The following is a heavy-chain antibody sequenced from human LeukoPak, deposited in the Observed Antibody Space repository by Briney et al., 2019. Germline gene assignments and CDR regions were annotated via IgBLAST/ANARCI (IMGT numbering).Heavy chain of an antibody. CDR3: ARMTTGHDY. V-gene: IGHV4-34*01. J-gene: IGHJ4*02. Sequence: SETLSLTCAVSGVSFNDYYWSWVRQTPGKGLEWIGEINHSGYTNDSPSLKSRVTLSIDTSRKQFSLIVRSVTAADTGIYYCARMTTGHDYWGQGTLVTVSS. D-gene: IGHD4-17*01. CDR2: INHSGYT. CDR1: GVSFNDYY.